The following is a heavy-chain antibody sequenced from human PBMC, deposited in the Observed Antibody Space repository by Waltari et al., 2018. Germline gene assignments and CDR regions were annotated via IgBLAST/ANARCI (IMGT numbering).Heavy chain of an antibody. CDR2: IIPIFGTA. V-gene: IGHV1-69*01. CDR1: GGTFSSYA. CDR3: ASTPQGYGSGSYYTLYY. J-gene: IGHJ4*02. Sequence: QVQLVQSGAEVKKPGSSVKVSCKASGGTFSSYAISWVRQAPGQGLEWMGGIIPIFGTANYAQKFQGRVTITADESTSTAYMELSSLRSEDTAVYYCASTPQGYGSGSYYTLYYWGQGTLVTVSS. D-gene: IGHD3-10*01.